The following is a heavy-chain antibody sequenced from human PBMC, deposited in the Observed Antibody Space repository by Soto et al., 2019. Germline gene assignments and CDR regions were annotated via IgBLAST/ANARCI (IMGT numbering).Heavy chain of an antibody. J-gene: IGHJ3*01. CDR1: GFTCSSND. CDR2: IYSGGST. Sequence: EVQLVESGGGLIQPGGSLRLSCAASGFTCSSNDMNWVRQAPGKGLVWVSLIYSGGSTYYADSVKGRFTISRANSPNKLYLQLSRLSAEDTAVYYCATRPLLPGAPWGQGTMVTVSS. D-gene: IGHD3-22*01. V-gene: IGHV3-53*01. CDR3: ATRPLLPGAP.